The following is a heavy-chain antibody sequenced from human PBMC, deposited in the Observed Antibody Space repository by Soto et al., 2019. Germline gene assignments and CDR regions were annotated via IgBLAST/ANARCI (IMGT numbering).Heavy chain of an antibody. CDR2: IKSKTDGGTA. J-gene: IGHJ6*02. V-gene: IGHV3-15*01. CDR1: GLSFTNAW. Sequence: EVQLVESGGGFVKPGGSLRLSCVASGLSFTNAWMSWVRQAPGKGPEWVGRIKSKTDGGTADYAAPVKGRFTISRXXSQNTLYLXXXXLKTEDTALYHCSTDIGIYGLDVWGQGTTVTVSS. D-gene: IGHD1-26*01. CDR3: STDIGIYGLDV.